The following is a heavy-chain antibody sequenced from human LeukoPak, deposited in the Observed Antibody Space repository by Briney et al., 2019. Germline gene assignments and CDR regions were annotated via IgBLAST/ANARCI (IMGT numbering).Heavy chain of an antibody. Sequence: SVTQSLTCTVSGGSISNYYWICTRHPPGKRLEGIGYIYYSDSTKYNPSLKSRVTISQNPSKNLSSPAMNPATAADTAVYYCARDWGVSARRGYMDVWGKGTTVTVSS. D-gene: IGHD6-6*01. V-gene: IGHV4-59*01. CDR3: ARDWGVSARRGYMDV. J-gene: IGHJ6*03. CDR2: IYYSDST. CDR1: GGSISNYY.